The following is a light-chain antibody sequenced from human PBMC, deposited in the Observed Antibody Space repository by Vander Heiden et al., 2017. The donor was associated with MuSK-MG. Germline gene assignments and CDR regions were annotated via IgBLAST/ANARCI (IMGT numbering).Light chain of an antibody. Sequence: QSVLTQPPSASGTPGQTVTISCSGSSSNIGSKYVYWYQQLPGPAHKRLIDRSDQRPSGVPDRFSGSKACNSASLAISGLRSEDEATYACAKWDDSLSTVVFGGGTKLTVL. J-gene: IGLJ2*01. CDR2: RSD. V-gene: IGLV1-47*01. CDR1: SSNIGSKY. CDR3: AKWDDSLSTVV.